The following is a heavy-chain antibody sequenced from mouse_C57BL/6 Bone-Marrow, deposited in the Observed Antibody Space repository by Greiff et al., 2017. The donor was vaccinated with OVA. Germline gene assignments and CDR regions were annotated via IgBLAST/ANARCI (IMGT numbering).Heavy chain of an antibody. J-gene: IGHJ2*01. CDR3: TTVYGGY. CDR2: IAPENVDT. Sequence: EVQLQQSGAELVRPGASVKLSCTASGFNIKDDYMHWVKQRPEQGLEWIGWIAPENVDTEYASKFQGKATITADTYSNTAYLQLSSLTSEDTAVYYCTTVYGGYGGQGTTLTVSS. CDR1: GFNIKDDY. D-gene: IGHD1-1*01. V-gene: IGHV14-4*01.